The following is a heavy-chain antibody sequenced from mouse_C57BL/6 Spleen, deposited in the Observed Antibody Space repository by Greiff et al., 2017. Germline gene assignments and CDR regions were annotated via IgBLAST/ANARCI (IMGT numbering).Heavy chain of an antibody. CDR1: GFTFSSYA. D-gene: IGHD1-1*01. Sequence: EVKVVESGGGLVKPGGSLKLSCAASGFTFSSYAMSWVRQTPEKRLEWVATISDGGSYTYYPDNVKGRFTISRDNAKNNLYLQMSHLKSEDTAMYYCAREYYYGSSSFYAMDYWGQGTSVTVSS. V-gene: IGHV5-4*01. J-gene: IGHJ4*01. CDR2: ISDGGSYT. CDR3: AREYYYGSSSFYAMDY.